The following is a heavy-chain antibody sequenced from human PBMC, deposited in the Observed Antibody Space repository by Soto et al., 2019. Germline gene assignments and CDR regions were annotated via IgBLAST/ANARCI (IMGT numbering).Heavy chain of an antibody. D-gene: IGHD1-26*01. V-gene: IGHV4-59*01. CDR1: GGSISSYY. Sequence: WETLSLTCTVSGGSISSYYWSWIRQPPGKGLEWIGYIYYSGSTNYNPSLKSRVTISVDTSKNQFSLKLSSVTAADTAVYYCARGATKLFDYWGQGTLVTVSS. CDR2: IYYSGST. J-gene: IGHJ4*02. CDR3: ARGATKLFDY.